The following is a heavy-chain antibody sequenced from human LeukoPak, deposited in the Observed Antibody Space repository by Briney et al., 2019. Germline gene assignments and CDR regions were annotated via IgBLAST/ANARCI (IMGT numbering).Heavy chain of an antibody. CDR3: ARGGGDYFYDSSGYYVI. Sequence: ASVKVSCKASGGTFSIYAISWVRQAPGQGLEWMGRIIPILGIANYAQKFQGRVTITADKSTSTAYMGLSSLRSEDTAVYYCARGGGDYFYDSSGYYVIWGQGTLVTVSS. J-gene: IGHJ4*02. CDR1: GGTFSIYA. V-gene: IGHV1-69*04. CDR2: IIPILGIA. D-gene: IGHD3-22*01.